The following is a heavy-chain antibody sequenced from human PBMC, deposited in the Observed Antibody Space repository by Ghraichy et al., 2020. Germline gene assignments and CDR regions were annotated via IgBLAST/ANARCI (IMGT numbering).Heavy chain of an antibody. D-gene: IGHD3-3*01. Sequence: SETLSLTCTVSGGSISSSSYYWGWIRQPPGKGLEWIGSIYYSGSTYYNPSLKSRVTISVDTSKNQFSLKLSSVTAADTAVYYCARAPDYDFWSGCFDYWGQGTLVTVSS. CDR2: IYYSGST. CDR3: ARAPDYDFWSGCFDY. CDR1: GGSISSSSYY. J-gene: IGHJ4*02. V-gene: IGHV4-39*01.